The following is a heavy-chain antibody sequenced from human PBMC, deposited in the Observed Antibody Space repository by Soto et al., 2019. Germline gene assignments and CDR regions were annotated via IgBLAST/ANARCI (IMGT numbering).Heavy chain of an antibody. J-gene: IGHJ5*02. CDR3: AGERERRGNWFDP. Sequence: SVKVSCKASGGTFSSYAISWVRQAPGQGLEWMGGIIPIFGTANYAQKFQGRVTITADESTSTAYMELSSLRSEDTAVYYCAGERERRGNWFDPWGQGTLVTVSS. V-gene: IGHV1-69*13. CDR2: IIPIFGTA. CDR1: GGTFSSYA.